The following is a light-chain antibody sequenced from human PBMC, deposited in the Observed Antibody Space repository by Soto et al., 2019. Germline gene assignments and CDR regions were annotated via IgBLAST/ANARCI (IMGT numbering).Light chain of an antibody. CDR1: QGVRGN. Sequence: EIVMTQSPATVSVSPGERATLSCRASQGVRGNLAWYQQKPGQAPRLLIYDASNRATGIPARFSGSGSGTDFTLTISSLEPEDFAVYYCQQRSNWWTFGQGTKVDIK. CDR3: QQRSNWWT. J-gene: IGKJ1*01. CDR2: DAS. V-gene: IGKV3-11*01.